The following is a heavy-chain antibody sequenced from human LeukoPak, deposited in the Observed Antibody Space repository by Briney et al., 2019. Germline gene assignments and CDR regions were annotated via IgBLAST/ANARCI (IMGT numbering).Heavy chain of an antibody. V-gene: IGHV4-34*01. J-gene: IGHJ3*02. Sequence: SETLSVTPAVYLGSPCGYYWSWIRQPPGKGREWSGQINHVGSANYNPSLKSRVTISVDPSQSQFSLKLISVTAADTAVYYCARGHYYDILTGYYMRAFDIWGQGTMVTVSS. CDR2: INHVGSA. CDR3: ARGHYYDILTGYYMRAFDI. CDR1: LGSPCGYY. D-gene: IGHD3-9*01.